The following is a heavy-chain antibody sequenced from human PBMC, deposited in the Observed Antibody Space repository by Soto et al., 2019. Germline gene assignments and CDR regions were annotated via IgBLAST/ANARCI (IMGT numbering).Heavy chain of an antibody. CDR3: ARHHVRGRTIAGAAEF. CDR2: INQSGNT. D-gene: IGHD6-13*01. Sequence: LSLTCAVYGGSFTGYYWSWIRQPPGKGLEWIGEINQSGNTNYNPSLKSRVTISVDTSKNQLFLNLTSVTAADTAMYYCARHHVRGRTIAGAAEFWGQGTLVTVSS. V-gene: IGHV4-34*01. J-gene: IGHJ4*02. CDR1: GGSFTGYY.